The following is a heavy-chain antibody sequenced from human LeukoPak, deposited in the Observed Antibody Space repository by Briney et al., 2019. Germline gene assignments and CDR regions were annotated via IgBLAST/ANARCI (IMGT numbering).Heavy chain of an antibody. CDR1: GYTFTGYY. Sequence: ASVKVSCKASGYTFTGYYMHWVRQAPGQGLEWMGWINPNSGGTNYAQKFQGRVTMTRDTSISTAYIELSRLRSDDTAVYYCARVRGLYCGGDCYKDAFDTWGQGTMVTVSS. D-gene: IGHD2-21*02. V-gene: IGHV1-2*02. CDR3: ARVRGLYCGGDCYKDAFDT. CDR2: INPNSGGT. J-gene: IGHJ3*02.